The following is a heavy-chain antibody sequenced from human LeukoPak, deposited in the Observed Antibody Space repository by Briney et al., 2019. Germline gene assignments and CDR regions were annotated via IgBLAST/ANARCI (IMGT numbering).Heavy chain of an antibody. D-gene: IGHD2-21*02. V-gene: IGHV3-21*01. CDR1: GFTFSSYS. Sequence: PGGSLRLSCAASGFTFSSYSMNWVRQAPGKGLEWVSSISSSSSYIYYADSVKGRFTISRDNAKNSVYLQMNSLSVEDTAIYYCARDKLMGDSYFDYWGQGTLVPVSS. CDR2: ISSSSSYI. CDR3: ARDKLMGDSYFDY. J-gene: IGHJ4*02.